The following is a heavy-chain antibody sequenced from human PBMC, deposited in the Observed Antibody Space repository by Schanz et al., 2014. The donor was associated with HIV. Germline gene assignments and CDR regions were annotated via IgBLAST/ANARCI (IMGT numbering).Heavy chain of an antibody. CDR3: AREGATGYINY. CDR1: GFTFSDYY. J-gene: IGHJ4*02. CDR2: ISGSGNTI. Sequence: QEQLVESGGGLVKPGRSLRLSCAASGFTFSDYYMSWVRQAPGKGLEWVSYISGSGNTIYYADSVKGRFTISRDNPKTSLYLQMSSLRAEDTAVYYCAREGATGYINYWGQGTLVTVSS. V-gene: IGHV3-11*04.